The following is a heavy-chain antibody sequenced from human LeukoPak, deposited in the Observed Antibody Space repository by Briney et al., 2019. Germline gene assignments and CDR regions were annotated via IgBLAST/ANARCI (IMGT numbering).Heavy chain of an antibody. CDR2: ISGSTYTT. Sequence: PGGSLRLSCAASGFTFNNFAMAWVRQAPGKGLEWVSAISGSTYTTYYADSVRGRFIISRDNSQNHLFLQMNTLRAEDTAVYYCAKEYDFRSGYYTWDFDLRGRGTLVTVSS. D-gene: IGHD3-3*01. J-gene: IGHJ2*01. CDR1: GFTFNNFA. V-gene: IGHV3-23*01. CDR3: AKEYDFRSGYYTWDFDL.